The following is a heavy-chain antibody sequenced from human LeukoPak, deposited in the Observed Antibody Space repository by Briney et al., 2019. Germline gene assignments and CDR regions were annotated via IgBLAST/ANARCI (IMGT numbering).Heavy chain of an antibody. Sequence: GGSLRLSCAASGFTFSSYAMSWVRQAPGKGLEWVSAISGSGGSTYYADSVKGRFTISRDNTKNTLSLQMSSLRAEDTALYYCAKDQRDGKMFAQYFDYWGQGTLVTVSS. J-gene: IGHJ4*02. CDR3: AKDQRDGKMFAQYFDY. CDR1: GFTFSSYA. D-gene: IGHD1-14*01. V-gene: IGHV3-23*01. CDR2: ISGSGGST.